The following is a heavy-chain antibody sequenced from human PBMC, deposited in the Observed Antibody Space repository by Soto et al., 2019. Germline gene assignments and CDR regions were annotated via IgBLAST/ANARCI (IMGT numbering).Heavy chain of an antibody. CDR1: GFTFSSYA. Sequence: GGSLRLSCAASGFTFSSYAMHWVRQAPGKGLEWVAVISYDGSNKYYADSVKGRFTISRDNSKNTLYLQMNSLRAEDTAVYYCARSPKSYYYDSSGYYYLDYWGQGTLVTVSS. CDR3: ARSPKSYYYDSSGYYYLDY. V-gene: IGHV3-30-3*01. D-gene: IGHD3-22*01. CDR2: ISYDGSNK. J-gene: IGHJ4*02.